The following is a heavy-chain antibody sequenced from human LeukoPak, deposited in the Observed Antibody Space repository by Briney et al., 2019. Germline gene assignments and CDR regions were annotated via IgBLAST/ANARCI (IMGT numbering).Heavy chain of an antibody. V-gene: IGHV4-59*08. D-gene: IGHD2/OR15-2a*01. CDR2: ISDIGSI. CDR3: AGHHPRNTVDF. J-gene: IGHJ4*02. CDR1: GGSISGYY. Sequence: ASETLSLTCTVSGGSISGYYWSWIRQPPGKGLEWIAYISDIGSINYNPSLKSRVTISLDTSKNQFSLKLSSVTAADTAVYYCAGHHPRNTVDFWGQGTLVTVSS.